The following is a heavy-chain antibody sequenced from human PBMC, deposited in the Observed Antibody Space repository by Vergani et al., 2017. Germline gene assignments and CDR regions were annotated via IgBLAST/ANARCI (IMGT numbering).Heavy chain of an antibody. V-gene: IGHV4-61*02. D-gene: IGHD3-10*01. Sequence: QVQLEESGPGLVKPSETLSPTCTVSGGSINTGAYYWSWIRQPAGKGLEWIGRVYTSGMTNYNPSLKSRVTILVDRSKSQLSLKLTSVTAGDTAVYFCARELSYYYGSGSDDYNPYYYEGMGVWGAGATVTVSS. CDR1: GGSINTGAYY. CDR3: ARELSYYYGSGSDDYNPYYYEGMGV. CDR2: VYTSGMT. J-gene: IGHJ6*04.